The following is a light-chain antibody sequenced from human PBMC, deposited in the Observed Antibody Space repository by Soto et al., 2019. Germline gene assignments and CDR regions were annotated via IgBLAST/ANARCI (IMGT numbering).Light chain of an antibody. J-gene: IGKJ1*01. CDR3: QQSFTAPWT. Sequence: DIQMTQSPSSLSASVGDRVIITCRASQSISTFLNWYQQKPGKAPNLLIYTASTLHGGVPSRFSGSGSGTDFTLTISSLQPEDFATYYCQQSFTAPWTFGQGTRVEIK. V-gene: IGKV1-39*01. CDR2: TAS. CDR1: QSISTF.